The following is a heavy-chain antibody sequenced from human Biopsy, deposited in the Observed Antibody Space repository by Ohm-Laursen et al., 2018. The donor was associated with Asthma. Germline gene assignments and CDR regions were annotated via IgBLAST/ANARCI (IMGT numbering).Heavy chain of an antibody. D-gene: IGHD3-10*01. J-gene: IGHJ6*02. CDR3: ARAVDYSHYYGIDV. CDR1: GYTFNSAG. V-gene: IGHV1-18*01. Sequence: DSVKVSCKTSGYTFNSAGITWVRQAPGQGLEWMGWISVYNGNTKVAQKLQDRVTMITDTSTSTAYMELRSLRSDDTAVYFCARAVDYSHYYGIDVWGPGTTVTVS. CDR2: ISVYNGNT.